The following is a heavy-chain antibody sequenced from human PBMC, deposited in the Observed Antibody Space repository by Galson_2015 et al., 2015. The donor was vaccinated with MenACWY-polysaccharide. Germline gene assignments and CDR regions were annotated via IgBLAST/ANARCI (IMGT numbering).Heavy chain of an antibody. D-gene: IGHD2-2*02. V-gene: IGHV3-23*01. CDR2: VSGSGGTT. CDR3: ATVPSAILGLNDYYYYGLEV. J-gene: IGHJ6*02. Sequence: SLRLSCAASGFTFSSSVMTWVRQAPGKGLEWVSGVSGSGGTTDYADSVKGRFTISRDNSRSTVYLHMNGLRAEDTAVYYCATVPSAILGLNDYYYYGLEVWGQGTTVTVSS. CDR1: GFTFSSSV.